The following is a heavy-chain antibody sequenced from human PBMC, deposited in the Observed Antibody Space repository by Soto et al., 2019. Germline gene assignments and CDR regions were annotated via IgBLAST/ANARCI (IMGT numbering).Heavy chain of an antibody. Sequence: RQAPGKGLEWVSSISSTTNYIYYADSMKGRFTVSRDNAKNSVYLDMNSLSAEDTAVYYCARESEDLTSNFDYWGQGTLVTVSS. CDR3: ARESEDLTSNFDY. V-gene: IGHV3-21*01. CDR2: ISSTTNYI. J-gene: IGHJ4*02.